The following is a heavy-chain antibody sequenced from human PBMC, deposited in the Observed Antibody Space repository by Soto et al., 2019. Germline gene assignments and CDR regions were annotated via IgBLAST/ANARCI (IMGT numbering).Heavy chain of an antibody. J-gene: IGHJ4*02. D-gene: IGHD3-16*02. CDR2: IRSKANSYAK. V-gene: IGHV3-73*01. CDR3: TRLVEGY. CDR1: GFTFSGSA. Sequence: GGSLRLSCAASGFTFSGSAMHWVRQASGKGLKWVGRIRSKANSYAKAYAASVKGRFTISRDDSKNTAYLQMNSLKTGDTAVYYCTRLVEGYWGQGTLVTVSS.